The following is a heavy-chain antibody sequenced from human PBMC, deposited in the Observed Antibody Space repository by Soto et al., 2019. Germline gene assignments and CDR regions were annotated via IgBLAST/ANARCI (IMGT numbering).Heavy chain of an antibody. V-gene: IGHV4-59*01. CDR1: GGSISSYY. Sequence: SSETLSLTCTVSGGSISSYYWSWIRQPPGKGLEWIGYIYYSGSTNYNPSLKSRVTISVDTSKNQFSLKLSSVTAADTAVYYCARDRMTDSSGWYEGLGYWGQGTLVTVSS. D-gene: IGHD6-19*01. CDR2: IYYSGST. J-gene: IGHJ4*02. CDR3: ARDRMTDSSGWYEGLGY.